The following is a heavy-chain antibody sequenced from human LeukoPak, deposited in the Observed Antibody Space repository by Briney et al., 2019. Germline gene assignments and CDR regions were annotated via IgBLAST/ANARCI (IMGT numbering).Heavy chain of an antibody. J-gene: IGHJ4*02. CDR3: AREGFSGYHLDY. Sequence: GASVKVSCKASGYTFTSYAIHWVRQAPGQRLEWMGWINGDNGSTKYSQKFQGRVTITRDTSASTAYMELSSLRSEDTAVYYCAREGFSGYHLDYWGQGTLVTVSS. D-gene: IGHD3-22*01. CDR2: INGDNGST. V-gene: IGHV1-3*01. CDR1: GYTFTSYA.